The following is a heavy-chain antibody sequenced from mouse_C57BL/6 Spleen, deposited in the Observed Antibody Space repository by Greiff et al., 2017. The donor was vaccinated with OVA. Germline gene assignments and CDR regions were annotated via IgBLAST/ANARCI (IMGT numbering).Heavy chain of an antibody. CDR2: IDPSDSYT. D-gene: IGHD5-1*01. J-gene: IGHJ4*01. Sequence: QVQLQQPGAELVKPGASVKLSCKASGYTFTSYWMQWVNQRPGQGLEWIGEIDPSDSYTNYNQKFKGKATLTVDTSSSTAYMQLSSLTSEDAAVYYCARWGSNYAMDYWGQGTSVTVSS. CDR1: GYTFTSYW. V-gene: IGHV1-50*01. CDR3: ARWGSNYAMDY.